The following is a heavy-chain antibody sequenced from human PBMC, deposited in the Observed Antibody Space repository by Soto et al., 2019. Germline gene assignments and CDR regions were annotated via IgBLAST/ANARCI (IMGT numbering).Heavy chain of an antibody. J-gene: IGHJ4*02. V-gene: IGHV4-34*01. CDR1: GGSFSGYY. CDR2: INHSGST. Sequence: QVQLQQWGAGLLKPSETLSLTCAVYGGSFSGYYWSWIRPPPGKGLEWIGEINHSGSTNYNPSLKSGVTISVDTSKNQFSLKLSSVTAADTAVYYCARGLSGSGYSYYFDYWGQGTLVTVSS. D-gene: IGHD3-22*01. CDR3: ARGLSGSGYSYYFDY.